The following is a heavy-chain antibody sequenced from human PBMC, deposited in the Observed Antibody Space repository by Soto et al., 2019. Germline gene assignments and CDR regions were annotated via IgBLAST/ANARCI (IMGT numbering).Heavy chain of an antibody. CDR1: GFTFSSYA. J-gene: IGHJ6*02. Sequence: GGSLRLSCAASGFTFSSYAMHWVRQAPGKGLEWVAVISYDGSNKYYADSVKGRFTISRDNSKNTLYLQVNSLRAEDTAVYYCARDPYYYDSSGPAGDYYYYGMDVWGQGTTVTVSS. CDR2: ISYDGSNK. D-gene: IGHD3-22*01. CDR3: ARDPYYYDSSGPAGDYYYYGMDV. V-gene: IGHV3-30-3*01.